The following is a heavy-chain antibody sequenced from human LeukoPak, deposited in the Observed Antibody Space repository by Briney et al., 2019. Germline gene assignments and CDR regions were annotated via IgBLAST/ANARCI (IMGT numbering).Heavy chain of an antibody. D-gene: IGHD2-2*02. Sequence: SETLSFTCTLSAYSISSGYYWGWIRRPPGKGLEWIGTIYHSGATYYNPSLKRQVTMSGVTSKNQFSLKLSSVTAADTAVYSCARHCCSSGSSYTGMAYWGQGTLVTVSS. CDR2: IYHSGAT. CDR1: AYSISSGYY. V-gene: IGHV4-38-2*02. CDR3: ARHCCSSGSSYTGMAY. J-gene: IGHJ4*02.